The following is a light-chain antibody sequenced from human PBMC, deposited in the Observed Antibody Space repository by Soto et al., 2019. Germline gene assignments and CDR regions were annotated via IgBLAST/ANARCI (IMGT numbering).Light chain of an antibody. V-gene: IGKV3-15*01. J-gene: IGKJ1*01. CDR1: QSVSIN. Sequence: EIVMTQSPATLSVSPGERATLSCRASQSVSINLAWYQQKPGQAPRLLIYGASTRATGIPARFSGSGSGTEFPLPISSLQSEDFAVYYCQHYNNWPPWTFGQGTKVEIK. CDR3: QHYNNWPPWT. CDR2: GAS.